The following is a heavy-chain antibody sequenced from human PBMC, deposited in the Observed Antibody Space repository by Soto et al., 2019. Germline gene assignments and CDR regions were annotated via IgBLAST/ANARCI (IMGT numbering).Heavy chain of an antibody. J-gene: IGHJ4*02. Sequence: GGSLRLSCAASGFTFSSYGMHWVRQAPGKGLEWVAVIWYDGSNKYYADSVKGRFTISRDNSKNTLYLQMNSLRAEDTAVYYCARDRVVGAQAKLAVLDYWGQGTLVTVSS. V-gene: IGHV3-33*01. D-gene: IGHD1-26*01. CDR1: GFTFSSYG. CDR2: IWYDGSNK. CDR3: ARDRVVGAQAKLAVLDY.